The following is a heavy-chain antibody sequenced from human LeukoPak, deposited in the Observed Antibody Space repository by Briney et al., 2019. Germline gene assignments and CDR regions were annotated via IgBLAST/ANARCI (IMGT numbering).Heavy chain of an antibody. CDR3: ARDRGVRGVLYYFDY. D-gene: IGHD3-10*01. CDR2: IYSGGST. V-gene: IGHV3-66*01. CDR1: GFTVSSNY. J-gene: IGHJ4*02. Sequence: GGSLRLSCAASGFTVSSNYMSWVRQAPEKGLEWVSVIYSGGSTYYADSVKGRFTISRDNSKNTLYLQMNSLRAEDTAVYYCARDRGVRGVLYYFDYWGQGTLVTVSS.